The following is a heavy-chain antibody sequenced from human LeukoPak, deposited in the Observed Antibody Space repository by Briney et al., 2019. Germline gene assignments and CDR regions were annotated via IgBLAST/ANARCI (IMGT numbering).Heavy chain of an antibody. V-gene: IGHV4-39*01. CDR1: GGSISSSSYY. CDR2: IYYSGST. CDR3: ARRLYDSSGYFSTRGPFDY. J-gene: IGHJ4*02. D-gene: IGHD3-22*01. Sequence: SETLSLTCTVSGGSISSSSYYWGWIRRPPGKGLEWIGSIYYSGSTYYNPSLKSRVTISVDTSKNQFSLKLSSVTAADTAVYYCARRLYDSSGYFSTRGPFDYWGQGTLVTVSS.